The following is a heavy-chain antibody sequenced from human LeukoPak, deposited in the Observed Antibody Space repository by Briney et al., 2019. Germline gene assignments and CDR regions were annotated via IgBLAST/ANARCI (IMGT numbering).Heavy chain of an antibody. J-gene: IGHJ3*02. V-gene: IGHV3-23*01. CDR2: ISGSGGST. CDR3: ARRDQLGNAFDI. CDR1: GFTFNSYA. Sequence: GGSLRLSCAASGFTFNSYAMSWVRQAPGKGLEWVSAISGSGGSTYYADSVKGRFTISRDNSKNTLYLQMNSLRAEDTAVYYCARRDQLGNAFDIWGQGTMVTVSS. D-gene: IGHD2-2*01.